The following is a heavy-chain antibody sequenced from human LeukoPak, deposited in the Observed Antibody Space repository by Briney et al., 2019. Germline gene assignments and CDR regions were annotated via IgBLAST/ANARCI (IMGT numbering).Heavy chain of an antibody. CDR1: GGSMNYYY. V-gene: IGHV4-39*01. J-gene: IGHJ3*02. CDR2: IYYSGST. Sequence: SETLSLTCTVSGGSMNYYYWSWIRQPPGKGLGWIGSIYYSGSTYYNPSLKSRVTISVDTSKNQFSLKLSSVTAADTAVYYCARHAHYYDSSGYYFFDIWGQGTMVTVSS. CDR3: ARHAHYYDSSGYYFFDI. D-gene: IGHD3-22*01.